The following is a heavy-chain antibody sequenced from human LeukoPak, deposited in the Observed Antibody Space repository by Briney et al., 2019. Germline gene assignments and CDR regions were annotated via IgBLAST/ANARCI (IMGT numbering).Heavy chain of an antibody. V-gene: IGHV3-11*04. CDR3: AKGDQYYYDSSGY. J-gene: IGHJ4*02. CDR2: IIGSGSTT. CDR1: GFTFSDHY. D-gene: IGHD3-22*01. Sequence: GGSLRLSCAASGFTFSDHYMDWVRQAPGKGLEWLSYIIGSGSTTQYADSVRDRFTISRDNSKNTLYLQMNSLRAEDTAVYYCAKGDQYYYDSSGYWGQGTLVTVSS.